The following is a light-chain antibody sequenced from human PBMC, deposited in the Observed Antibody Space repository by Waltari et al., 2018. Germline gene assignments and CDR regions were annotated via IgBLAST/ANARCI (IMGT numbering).Light chain of an antibody. CDR3: SSYTTSSAPGV. CDR2: EVS. CDR1: DSDVCAYDF. V-gene: IGLV2-14*01. Sequence: QSALTQPASVSGSPGQSITISCSGTDSDVCAYDFVSWYQQHPGKAPHLIIYEVSNRPSGISTRFSASKSGNTSSLTISGLQAEDEADYDCSSYTTSSAPGVFGTGTRVTVL. J-gene: IGLJ1*01.